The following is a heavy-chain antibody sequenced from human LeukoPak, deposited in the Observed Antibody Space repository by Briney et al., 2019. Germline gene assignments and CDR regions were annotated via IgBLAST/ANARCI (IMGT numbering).Heavy chain of an antibody. D-gene: IGHD4-17*01. CDR1: GFTFSSYS. CDR2: ISSSSSYI. Sequence: GGSLRLSCAASGFTFSSYSMNWVRQAPGKGLEWVSSISSSSSYIYYADSVKGRFTISRDNSKNTLFLQMNSLRAEDTAVYYCAREAVTRNYFDYWGQGTLVTVSS. J-gene: IGHJ4*02. CDR3: AREAVTRNYFDY. V-gene: IGHV3-21*04.